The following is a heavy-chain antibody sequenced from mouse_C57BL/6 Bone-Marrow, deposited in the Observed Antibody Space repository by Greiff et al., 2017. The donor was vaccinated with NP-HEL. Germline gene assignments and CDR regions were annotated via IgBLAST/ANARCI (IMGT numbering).Heavy chain of an antibody. J-gene: IGHJ1*01. CDR3: ARHSNCSYFDF. Sequence: EVQLMESGGGLVQPGGSLKLSCEASGFTFSGYWMTWVRQTPGKTLEWVGTINSDGSDTNYAHTIKGRFTISRENDKSTLYLQMSNLRSEDTAMYFCARHSNCSYFDFWGRGTTVTVSS. V-gene: IGHV11-2*01. CDR2: INSDGSDT. D-gene: IGHD1-1*01. CDR1: GFTFSGYW.